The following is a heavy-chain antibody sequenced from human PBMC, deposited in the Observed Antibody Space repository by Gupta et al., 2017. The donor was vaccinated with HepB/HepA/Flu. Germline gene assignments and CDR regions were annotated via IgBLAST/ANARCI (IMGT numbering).Heavy chain of an antibody. D-gene: IGHD2-15*01. CDR2: ISGSGGNT. J-gene: IGHJ4*02. CDR1: GVTFSSYA. Sequence: EVQLLESGGGLVQPGGSLRLSCAASGVTFSSYARGWVRQAPGKGLEWVSAISGSGGNTYYADSVKGRFTISRDNSKNTLYLQMNSLRAEDTAVYYCAKDGCSGGSCGAPFDYWGQGTLVTVSS. CDR3: AKDGCSGGSCGAPFDY. V-gene: IGHV3-23*01.